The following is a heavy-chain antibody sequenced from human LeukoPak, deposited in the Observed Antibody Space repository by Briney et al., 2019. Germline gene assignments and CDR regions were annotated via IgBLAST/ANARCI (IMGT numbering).Heavy chain of an antibody. V-gene: IGHV1-8*01. D-gene: IGHD2-15*01. Sequence: GASVKVSCKASGYTFTSYDINWVRQATGQGLEWIGWMNPNSGNTGYAQKFQGRVTMTRNTSISTAYMELSSLRSEDTAVYYCARDPPYCSGGSCYSWWLDPWGQGTLVTVSS. CDR2: MNPNSGNT. J-gene: IGHJ5*02. CDR3: ARDPPYCSGGSCYSWWLDP. CDR1: GYTFTSYD.